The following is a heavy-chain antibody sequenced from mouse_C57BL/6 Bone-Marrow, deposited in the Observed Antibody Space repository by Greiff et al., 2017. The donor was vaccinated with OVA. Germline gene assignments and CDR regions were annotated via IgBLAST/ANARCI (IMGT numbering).Heavy chain of an antibody. V-gene: IGHV1-81*01. CDR1: GYTFTSYG. CDR2: IYPRSGNT. Sequence: VQLQQSGAELARPGASVKLSCKASGYTFTSYGISWVKQRTGQGLEWIGEIYPRSGNTYYNEKFKGKATLTADKSSSTAYMELRSLTSEDSEVYVCARRGLRLYAMDYWGQGTSVTVSA. J-gene: IGHJ4*01. D-gene: IGHD2-2*01. CDR3: ARRGLRLYAMDY.